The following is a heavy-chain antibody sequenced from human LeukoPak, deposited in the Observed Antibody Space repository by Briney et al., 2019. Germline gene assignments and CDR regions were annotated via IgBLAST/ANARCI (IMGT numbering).Heavy chain of an antibody. Sequence: GGSLRLSCAASGFTFTNFWMTWVRQAPGQGLEWVANIKGDGSEKYYVDSVRGRFTISRDNAENSLYLQLNSLRGEDTAVYFCARAGLGYGYGYRYYYYAMDVWGQGITVTVSS. CDR2: IKGDGSEK. V-gene: IGHV3-7*04. CDR1: GFTFTNFW. CDR3: ARAGLGYGYGYRYYYYAMDV. D-gene: IGHD5-18*01. J-gene: IGHJ6*02.